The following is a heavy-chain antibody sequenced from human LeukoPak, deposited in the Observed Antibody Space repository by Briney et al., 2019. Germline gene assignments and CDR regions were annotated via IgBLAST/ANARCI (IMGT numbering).Heavy chain of an antibody. Sequence: PSETLSLTCTVSGGSISTYYWSWIRQPAGKGLEWIGRVHTSGSTNYNPSLKSRVTISVDTSKNQFSLKLSSVTAADTAVYYCARAPRPEMIVSVISAFDIWGQGTMVTVSS. V-gene: IGHV4-4*07. D-gene: IGHD3-22*01. CDR3: ARAPRPEMIVSVISAFDI. J-gene: IGHJ3*02. CDR2: VHTSGST. CDR1: GGSISTYY.